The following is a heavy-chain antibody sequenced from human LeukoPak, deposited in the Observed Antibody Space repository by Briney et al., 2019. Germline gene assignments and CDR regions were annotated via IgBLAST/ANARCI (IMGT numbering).Heavy chain of an antibody. D-gene: IGHD5-18*01. Sequence: SVKVSCKASGGTFSSYAISWVRQAPRQGLEWMGRIIPIFGTANYALKFQGRVTITTDESTSTAYMELSSLRSEDTAVYYCARGYSYGSWVNWGQGTLVTVSS. CDR2: IIPIFGTA. CDR1: GGTFSSYA. CDR3: ARGYSYGSWVN. V-gene: IGHV1-69*05. J-gene: IGHJ4*02.